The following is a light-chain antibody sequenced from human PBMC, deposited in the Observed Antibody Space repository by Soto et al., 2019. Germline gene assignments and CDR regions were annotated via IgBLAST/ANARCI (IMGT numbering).Light chain of an antibody. CDR1: QSISSSQ. CDR3: QQYGSPREFS. CDR2: GAS. Sequence: EIVLTQSPDTLSLSPGERATLSCRASQSISSSQLAWYQQKPGQAPRLLIYGASSRATGIPDNFSGSGSGTDFTLTISRLEPEDFAVYYCQQYGSPREFSFGPGTKVDIK. J-gene: IGKJ3*01. V-gene: IGKV3-20*01.